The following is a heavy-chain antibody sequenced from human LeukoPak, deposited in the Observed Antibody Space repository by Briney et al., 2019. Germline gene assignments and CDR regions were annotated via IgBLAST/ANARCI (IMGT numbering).Heavy chain of an antibody. CDR3: ARGGYYGSADY. D-gene: IGHD3-10*01. CDR1: GGSFSGYY. V-gene: IGHV4-34*01. Sequence: SETLSLTCAVYGGSFSGYYWSWIRQPPGKGLEWIGEINHSGGTNYNPSLKSRVTISVDTSKNQFSLKLSSVTAADTAVYYCARGGYYGSADYWGQGTLVTVSS. CDR2: INHSGGT. J-gene: IGHJ4*02.